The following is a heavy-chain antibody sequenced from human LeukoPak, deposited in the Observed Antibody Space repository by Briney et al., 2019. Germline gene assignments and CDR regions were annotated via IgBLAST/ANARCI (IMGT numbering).Heavy chain of an antibody. CDR2: IIPIFGTA. Sequence: PVKGSCKASGGTLSSHAISWGRPAPGPGLEWMGGIIPIFGTANYAQKFQGRVTITADESTSTAYMELRSLRSDDTAVYYCARVQSSGLGDYWGQGTLVTVSS. V-gene: IGHV1-69*01. CDR3: ARVQSSGLGDY. CDR1: GGTLSSHA. D-gene: IGHD6-19*01. J-gene: IGHJ4*02.